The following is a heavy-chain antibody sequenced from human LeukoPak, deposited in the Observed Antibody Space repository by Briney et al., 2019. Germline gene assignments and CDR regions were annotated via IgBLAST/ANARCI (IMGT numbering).Heavy chain of an antibody. V-gene: IGHV3-72*01. Sequence: GGSLRLSCAASGFTFSDHYMDWVRQAPGKGLEWVGRIRNKANSHTTEYAASVKDRFTIPRDDSKNSLYLQMNSLKTEDTAVYYCVTVSSFDYWGQGTLVTVSS. CDR1: GFTFSDHY. CDR2: IRNKANSHTT. J-gene: IGHJ4*02. CDR3: VTVSSFDY.